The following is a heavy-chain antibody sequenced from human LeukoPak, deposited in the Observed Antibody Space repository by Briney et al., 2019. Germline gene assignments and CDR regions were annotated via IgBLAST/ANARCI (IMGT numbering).Heavy chain of an antibody. CDR3: ARVRYYYGSGSYSLAPYYYYGMDV. J-gene: IGHJ6*02. D-gene: IGHD3-10*01. V-gene: IGHV4-34*01. CDR2: INHSGST. Sequence: SETLSLICAVYGGSFSGYYWSWIRQPPGKGLEWIGEINHSGSTNYNPSLKSRVTISVDTSKNQFSLKLSSVTAADTAVYYCARVRYYYGSGSYSLAPYYYYGMDVWGQGTTVTVSS. CDR1: GGSFSGYY.